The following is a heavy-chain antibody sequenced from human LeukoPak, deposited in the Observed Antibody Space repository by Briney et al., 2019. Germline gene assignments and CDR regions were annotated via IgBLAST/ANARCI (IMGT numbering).Heavy chain of an antibody. Sequence: SETLSLTCAVSGDSISSGGYSWSWSRQPPGKGLEWIGYIYHSGSTYYNPSLKSRVTISVDRSKNQFSLKLSSVTAADTAVYDCARGSSGYYGYWGQGTLVTVSS. V-gene: IGHV4-30-2*01. J-gene: IGHJ4*02. CDR2: IYHSGST. D-gene: IGHD3-22*01. CDR1: GDSISSGGYS. CDR3: ARGSSGYYGY.